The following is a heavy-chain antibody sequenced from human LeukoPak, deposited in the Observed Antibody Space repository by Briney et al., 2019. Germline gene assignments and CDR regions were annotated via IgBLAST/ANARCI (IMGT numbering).Heavy chain of an antibody. V-gene: IGHV3-33*01. CDR2: IWYDGSDK. CDR1: GFTFSTYG. Sequence: GGSLRLSCAASGFTFSTYGMHWVRQAPGKGLGRVAVIWYDGSDKYYADSVKGRFTISRDNSKNTLYLQMNSLRAEDTAVYYCARDSIRDGYNSDYFDYWGQGTLVTVSS. CDR3: ARDSIRDGYNSDYFDY. J-gene: IGHJ4*02. D-gene: IGHD5-24*01.